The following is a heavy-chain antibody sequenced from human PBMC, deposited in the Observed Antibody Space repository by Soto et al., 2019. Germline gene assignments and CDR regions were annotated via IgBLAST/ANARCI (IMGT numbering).Heavy chain of an antibody. D-gene: IGHD1-26*01. V-gene: IGHV3-30*18. Sequence: VQLVESGGGVVQPGRSLRLSCAASGFTFSSYGMHWVRQAPGKGLEWVAVISYDGSNKYYADSVKGRFTISRDNSKNTLYLQMNSLRAEDTAVYYCAKDLVNSGSYHPGDWGQGTLVTVSS. CDR2: ISYDGSNK. CDR1: GFTFSSYG. CDR3: AKDLVNSGSYHPGD. J-gene: IGHJ4*02.